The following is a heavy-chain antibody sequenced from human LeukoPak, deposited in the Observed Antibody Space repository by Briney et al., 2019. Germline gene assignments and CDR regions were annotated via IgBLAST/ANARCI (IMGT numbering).Heavy chain of an antibody. CDR1: GGSMNNYY. D-gene: IGHD3-22*01. CDR2: IYHTGSA. Sequence: SEALSLTCSVSGGSMNNYYWSWIRQSPGKGLEWVGYIYHTGSATYKPSLKSRVTLSLDTSKNQFSLRLNSVTAADTAVYYCARGRGDSKGTSFDFWGQGTLVTVSS. V-gene: IGHV4-59*01. CDR3: ARGRGDSKGTSFDF. J-gene: IGHJ4*02.